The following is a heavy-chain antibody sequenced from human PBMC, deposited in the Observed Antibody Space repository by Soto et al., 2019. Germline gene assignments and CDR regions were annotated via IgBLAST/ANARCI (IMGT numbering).Heavy chain of an antibody. V-gene: IGHV3-21*01. CDR2: ISSSSSYI. D-gene: IGHD1-26*01. Sequence: GGSLRLSCAASGFTFSSYSMNWVRQAPGKGLEWVSSISSSSSYIYYADSVKGRFTISRDNAKNSLYLQMNSLRAEDTAVYYCARAGGSYYGYYFDYWGQGTMVTVYS. J-gene: IGHJ4*02. CDR1: GFTFSSYS. CDR3: ARAGGSYYGYYFDY.